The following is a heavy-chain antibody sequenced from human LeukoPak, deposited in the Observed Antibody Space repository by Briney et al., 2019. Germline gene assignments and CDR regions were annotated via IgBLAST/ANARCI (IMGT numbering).Heavy chain of an antibody. V-gene: IGHV3-23*01. J-gene: IGHJ4*02. Sequence: PGGSMRLSCAASGCTFSVYAMSWVRQAPGKGLEWVSAISVTGGTTNFADSVKGRFTISRDNSKNTLYLQMNSLRAEDTAVYYCARHSGSYYVDYWGQGTLVAVSS. CDR3: ARHSGSYYVDY. CDR1: GCTFSVYA. D-gene: IGHD1-26*01. CDR2: ISVTGGTT.